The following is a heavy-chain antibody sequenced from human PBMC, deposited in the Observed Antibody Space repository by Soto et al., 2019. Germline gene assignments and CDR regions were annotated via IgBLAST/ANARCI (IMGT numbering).Heavy chain of an antibody. CDR2: IYHSGST. J-gene: IGHJ4*02. D-gene: IGHD4-4*01. CDR3: ASLGTTVRSFDY. Sequence: QVQLQESGPGLVRPSGTLSLTCAVSGGSITSSNWWNLVRQPPGTGLEWIGEIYHSGSTNYNPSLKSRVTISVDKSKNQSSLRLSSVTAADTAVYYCASLGTTVRSFDYWGQGTLVTVPS. CDR1: GGSITSSNW. V-gene: IGHV4-4*02.